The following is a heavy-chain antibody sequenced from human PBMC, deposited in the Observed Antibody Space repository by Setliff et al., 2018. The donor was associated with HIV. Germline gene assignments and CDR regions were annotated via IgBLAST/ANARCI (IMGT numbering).Heavy chain of an antibody. Sequence: KPSETLSLTCGVSGYSISSDYCWGWLRQPPGKGLEWIGYSFYRGSTNYNPSPTRRVTISVDASKNQCSLRLSSVTAADTAVYYCARGFLRSRRRWFDPWGQGTLVTVSS. V-gene: IGHV4-59*01. J-gene: IGHJ5*02. CDR1: GYSISSDY. D-gene: IGHD4-17*01. CDR2: SFYRGST. CDR3: ARGFLRSRRRWFDP.